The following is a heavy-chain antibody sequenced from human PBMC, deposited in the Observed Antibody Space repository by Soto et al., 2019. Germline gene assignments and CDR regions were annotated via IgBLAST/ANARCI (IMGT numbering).Heavy chain of an antibody. CDR3: ARYRREAVAGYTLDN. CDR1: GGSISSNY. J-gene: IGHJ4*02. D-gene: IGHD6-13*01. CDR2: VYNSGST. Sequence: SETLSLTCTVSGGSISSNYWTWIRQPPGKGLEWIGYVYNSGSTNYNPSLKSRVTISEDTSKSQFSLKVNSMTAADTVVYYCARYRREAVAGYTLDNWGQGILVTVSS. V-gene: IGHV4-59*01.